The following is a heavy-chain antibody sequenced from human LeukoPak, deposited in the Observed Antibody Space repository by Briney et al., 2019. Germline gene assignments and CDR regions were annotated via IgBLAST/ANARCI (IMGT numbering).Heavy chain of an antibody. CDR2: IYPGDSDT. CDR1: GYSFTSYW. V-gene: IGHV5-51*01. Sequence: GESLKISCKGSGYSFTSYWIGWVRQMPGKGLEWMGIIYPGDSDTRYSPSFEGQVTISVDKSISTAYVQWSSLKASDTAMYYYARRSSGWHLDYWGQGTLVTVSS. J-gene: IGHJ4*02. CDR3: ARRSSGWHLDY. D-gene: IGHD6-19*01.